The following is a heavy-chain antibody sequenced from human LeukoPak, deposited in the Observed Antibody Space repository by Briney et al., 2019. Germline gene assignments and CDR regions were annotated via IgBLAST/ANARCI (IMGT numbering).Heavy chain of an antibody. CDR2: ISSSSGHI. J-gene: IGHJ5*02. V-gene: IGHV3-21*01. D-gene: IGHD4-17*01. Sequence: GGSLRLSCAASGVTFSSYTMTWVRQAPGKGLECVSSISSSSGHIYYADSVKGGFTISRDNAKNSLYLQMNSLRAYDTAVFYCARRPTVTTPLTAWGQGTLVTVSS. CDR1: GVTFSSYT. CDR3: ARRPTVTTPLTA.